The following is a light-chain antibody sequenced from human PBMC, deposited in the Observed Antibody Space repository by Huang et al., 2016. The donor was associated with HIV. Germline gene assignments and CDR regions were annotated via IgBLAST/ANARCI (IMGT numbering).Light chain of an antibody. CDR1: QIISTY. V-gene: IGKV1-39*01. Sequence: IQMTQSPTSLSASVGDRVSIACRASQIISTYLNWYQQKPGKAPNLLISSASALHSGVPSRFSGSGSGTDFTLTIRGLQLDDFATYYCQQSYSALSSFGPGTRL. CDR3: QQSYSALSS. J-gene: IGKJ5*01. CDR2: SAS.